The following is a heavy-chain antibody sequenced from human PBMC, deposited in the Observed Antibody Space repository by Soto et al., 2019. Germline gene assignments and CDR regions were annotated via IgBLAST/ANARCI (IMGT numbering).Heavy chain of an antibody. V-gene: IGHV4-59*01. CDR2: IYYSGST. CDR1: GGSISSYY. J-gene: IGHJ4*02. CDR3: ARSPGDNPENFDY. D-gene: IGHD3-10*01. Sequence: SETLSLTCTVSGGSISSYYWSWIRQPPGKGLEWIGYIYYSGSTNYNPSLKSRVTISVDTSKNQFSLKLSSVTAADTAVYYCARSPGDNPENFDYWGQGTLVTVSS.